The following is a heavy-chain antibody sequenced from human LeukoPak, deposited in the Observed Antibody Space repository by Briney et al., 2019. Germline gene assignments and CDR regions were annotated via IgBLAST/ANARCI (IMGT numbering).Heavy chain of an antibody. Sequence: GGSLRLSCAASGFTFSSYAMHWVRQAPGKGLEWVAVISYDGSNKYYADSVKGRFTISRDNSKNTLYLQMNSLRAEDTAVYYCARERVTVTTSPDYYYYYGMDVWGQGTTVTVSS. CDR1: GFTFSSYA. CDR3: ARERVTVTTSPDYYYYYGMDV. CDR2: ISYDGSNK. V-gene: IGHV3-30-3*01. J-gene: IGHJ6*02. D-gene: IGHD4-4*01.